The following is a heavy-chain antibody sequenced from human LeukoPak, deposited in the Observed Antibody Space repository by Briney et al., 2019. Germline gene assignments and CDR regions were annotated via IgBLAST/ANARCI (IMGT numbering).Heavy chain of an antibody. Sequence: PGRSLRLSCAASGSTFNNYAMSCVRQAPGKGLEWVSAFSGSGGSTYYADSVKGRFTISRDNSKNMVYLQMNSLRAEDTAVYYCAKDVGYCISTTCYKPFDSWGQGTLVTVSP. CDR3: AKDVGYCISTTCYKPFDS. CDR2: FSGSGGST. J-gene: IGHJ4*02. V-gene: IGHV3-23*01. D-gene: IGHD2-2*02. CDR1: GSTFNNYA.